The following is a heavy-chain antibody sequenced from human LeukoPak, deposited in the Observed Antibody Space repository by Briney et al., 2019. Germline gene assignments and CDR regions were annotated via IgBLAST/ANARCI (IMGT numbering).Heavy chain of an antibody. CDR3: ARVQDIAAADKGFYYFDY. Sequence: ASVKVSCKASGYTFTSYYMHWVRQAPGQGLEWMGIINPSGGSTSYAQKFQGRVTMTRDTSTSTVYMELSSPRSEDTAVYYCARVQDIAAADKGFYYFDYWGQGTLVTVSS. V-gene: IGHV1-46*01. J-gene: IGHJ4*02. CDR2: INPSGGST. CDR1: GYTFTSYY. D-gene: IGHD6-13*01.